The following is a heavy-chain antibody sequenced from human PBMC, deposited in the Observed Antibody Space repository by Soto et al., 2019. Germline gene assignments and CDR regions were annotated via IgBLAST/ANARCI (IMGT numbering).Heavy chain of an antibody. CDR2: INPNNDGT. D-gene: IGHD1-26*01. J-gene: IGHJ4*02. Sequence: GASVKVSCKASGNTFTGYYIHWVRQAPGQGLEWMGWINPNNDGTTYAEKFQGRVTMTRDTSTSTAYTELSRLRSDDTAVYYCARDLGGSRDSWGQGTLVTVSS. CDR1: GNTFTGYY. CDR3: ARDLGGSRDS. V-gene: IGHV1-2*02.